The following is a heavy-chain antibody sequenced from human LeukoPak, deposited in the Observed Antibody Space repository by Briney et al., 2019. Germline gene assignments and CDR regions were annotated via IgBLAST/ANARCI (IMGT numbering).Heavy chain of an antibody. CDR1: GFTFDDYG. V-gene: IGHV3-20*04. J-gene: IGHJ4*02. D-gene: IGHD3-22*01. CDR3: ARATHYYESSGYDY. Sequence: RPGGSLRLSCAASGFTFDDYGMSWVRQAPGKGLEWVPGINWNGGSTGYADSVKGRFTISRDNAKNSLYLQMNSLRAEDTALYYCARATHYYESSGYDYWGQGTLVTVSS. CDR2: INWNGGST.